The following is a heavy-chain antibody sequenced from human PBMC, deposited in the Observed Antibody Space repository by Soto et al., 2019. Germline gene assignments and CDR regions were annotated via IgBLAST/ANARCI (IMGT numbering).Heavy chain of an antibody. CDR1: GGTINSGDYF. D-gene: IGHD5-12*01. CDR2: IFYTGST. CDR3: ARVKATLYRHYYFDY. J-gene: IGHJ4*02. Sequence: SETLSLTCSVSGGTINSGDYFWSWIRQPPGKGLEWIGSIFYTGSTYYSPSLKSRASMSMDTSKKLFSLRLRSLTAADTAVYFCARVKATLYRHYYFDYWGQGTPVTVSS. V-gene: IGHV4-30-4*01.